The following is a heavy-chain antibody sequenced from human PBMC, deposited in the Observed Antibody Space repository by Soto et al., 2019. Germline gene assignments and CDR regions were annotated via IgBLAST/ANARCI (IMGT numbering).Heavy chain of an antibody. CDR3: ARERPDGARLDP. J-gene: IGHJ5*02. CDR1: GGSISSGDYY. D-gene: IGHD6-6*01. Sequence: SETLSLICTVSGGSISSGDYYWSWIRQPPGKGLEWIGYIYYSGSTFYNPSLKSRLTISVDTSKNQFSLKLSSVTAADTAVYYCARERPDGARLDPWGQGTLVTVS. V-gene: IGHV4-30-4*01. CDR2: IYYSGST.